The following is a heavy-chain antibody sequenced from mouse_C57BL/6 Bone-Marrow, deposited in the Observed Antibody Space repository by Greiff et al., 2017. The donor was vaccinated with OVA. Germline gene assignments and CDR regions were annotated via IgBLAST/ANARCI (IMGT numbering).Heavy chain of an antibody. V-gene: IGHV1-64*01. J-gene: IGHJ4*01. D-gene: IGHD1-1*01. CDR1: GYTFTSYW. Sequence: QVQLQQPGAELVKPGASVKLSCKASGYTFTSYWMHWVKQRPGQGLEWIGMIHPNSGSTNYNEKFKSKATLTVDNSSSTAYMQLSSLTSEDSAVYYGATIYYYGSSYEGDDWGQGTSVTVSS. CDR2: IHPNSGST. CDR3: ATIYYYGSSYEGDD.